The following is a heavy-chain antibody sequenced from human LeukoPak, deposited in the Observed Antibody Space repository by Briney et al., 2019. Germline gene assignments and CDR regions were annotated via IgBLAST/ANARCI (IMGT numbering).Heavy chain of an antibody. CDR1: GFTLSSYG. J-gene: IGHJ4*02. CDR3: AKRLPYYFDY. Sequence: GGSLRLSCAASGFTLSSYGMSWVRQAPGKGLEWVSAIGGSGGTTYYADSVKGRFTISRDNSKNTLYLQMNGLRAEDTAVYYCAKRLPYYFDYWGRGTLATVSS. V-gene: IGHV3-23*01. CDR2: IGGSGGTT.